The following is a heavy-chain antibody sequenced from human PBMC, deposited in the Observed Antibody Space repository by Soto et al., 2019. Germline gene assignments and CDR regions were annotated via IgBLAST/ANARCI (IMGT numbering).Heavy chain of an antibody. Sequence: ASVKVSCKASGYTFTSYDINWVRQATGQGLEWMGWMNPNSGNTGYAQKFQGRVTMTRNTSISTAYMELSSLRSEDTAVYYWARGLWLWSWDGMDVWGQGTTVTVSS. D-gene: IGHD3-22*01. CDR1: GYTFTSYD. CDR2: MNPNSGNT. CDR3: ARGLWLWSWDGMDV. J-gene: IGHJ6*02. V-gene: IGHV1-8*01.